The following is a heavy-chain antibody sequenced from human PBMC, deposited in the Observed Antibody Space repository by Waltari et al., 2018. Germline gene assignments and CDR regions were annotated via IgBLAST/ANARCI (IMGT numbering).Heavy chain of an antibody. CDR2: ITGDVIDP. J-gene: IGHJ4*02. CDR1: GFIFGAFW. V-gene: IGHV3-74*03. Sequence: EVQLVESGGGLVQPGGSMRLSCTASGFIFGAFWMHWVRQAPVTGLVWVSRITGDVIDPTHSDSWKVRFTISRDNAKNTVYLQMDSLSAEDTAVYYCVRVFYGSGSSLEYWGQVALVSVSS. CDR3: VRVFYGSGSSLEY. D-gene: IGHD3-10*01.